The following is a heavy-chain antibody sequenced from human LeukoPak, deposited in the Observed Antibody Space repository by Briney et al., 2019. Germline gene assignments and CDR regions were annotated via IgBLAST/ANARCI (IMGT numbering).Heavy chain of an antibody. CDR3: ARDLAYYDSSGYYYDY. D-gene: IGHD3-22*01. J-gene: IGHJ4*02. CDR2: INPNSGGT. CDR1: GYTFTGYY. V-gene: IGHV1-2*02. Sequence: ASVKVSCKASGYTFTGYYMHWVRQAPGQGLEWTGWINPNSGGTNYAQKFQGRVTMTRDTSISTAYMELSSLRSDDTAVYYCARDLAYYDSSGYYYDYWGQGTLVTVSS.